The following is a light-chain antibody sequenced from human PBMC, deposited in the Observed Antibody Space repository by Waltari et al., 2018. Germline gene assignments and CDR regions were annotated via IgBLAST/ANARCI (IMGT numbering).Light chain of an antibody. Sequence: EIVLTQSPGTLSLAPGERATLSCRASQSVSRTFAWYRQKPGQAPSLLIYAASTRATGIPDRFRGSGSGTDFSLTISRLEPEDFAVYYCQHYVRLPATFGQGTKVEIK. CDR1: QSVSRTF. V-gene: IGKV3-20*01. CDR3: QHYVRLPAT. J-gene: IGKJ1*01. CDR2: AAS.